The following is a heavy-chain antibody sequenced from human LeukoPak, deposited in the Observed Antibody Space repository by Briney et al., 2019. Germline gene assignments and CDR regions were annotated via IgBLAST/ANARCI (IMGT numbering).Heavy chain of an antibody. Sequence: SETLSLTCTVSGGSISSYYWSWIRQPPGKGLEWIGYIYYSGSTNYNPSLKSRVTISVDTSKNQFSLKLSSVTAADTAVYYCARELVRYYYDSSAPDAFDIWGQGTMVTVSS. CDR1: GGSISSYY. D-gene: IGHD3-22*01. CDR3: ARELVRYYYDSSAPDAFDI. J-gene: IGHJ3*02. CDR2: IYYSGST. V-gene: IGHV4-59*12.